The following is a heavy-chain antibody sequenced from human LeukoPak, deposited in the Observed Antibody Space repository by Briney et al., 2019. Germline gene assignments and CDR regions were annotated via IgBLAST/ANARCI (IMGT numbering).Heavy chain of an antibody. Sequence: GGSLRLSCAASGFTFSDYYMSWIRQAPGKGLEWVSYISSSGSTIYYADSVKGRFTISRDNAKNSLYLQMNSLRAEDTAVYYCARDYYDSSGYYSPPYYYYGMDVWGQGTMVTVSS. J-gene: IGHJ6*02. CDR3: ARDYYDSSGYYSPPYYYYGMDV. D-gene: IGHD3-22*01. CDR2: ISSSGSTI. CDR1: GFTFSDYY. V-gene: IGHV3-11*01.